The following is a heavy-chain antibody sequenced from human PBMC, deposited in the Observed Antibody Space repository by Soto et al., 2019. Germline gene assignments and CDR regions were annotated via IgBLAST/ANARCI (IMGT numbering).Heavy chain of an antibody. J-gene: IGHJ4*02. D-gene: IGHD3-10*01. Sequence: ASVKVSCKASGGTFGNYAINWLRQAPGQGLEWMGYICPMNHNTNYAQTLQGRVSMTTDTSTNTAYMELRSLRSDDTALYYCARENYYGSGSSFDYWGQGTLVTVSS. CDR3: ARENYYGSGSSFDY. CDR1: GGTFGNYA. CDR2: ICPMNHNT. V-gene: IGHV1-18*01.